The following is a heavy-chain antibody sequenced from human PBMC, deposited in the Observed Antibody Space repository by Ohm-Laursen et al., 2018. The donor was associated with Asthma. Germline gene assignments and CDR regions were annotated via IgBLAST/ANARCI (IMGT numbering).Heavy chain of an antibody. J-gene: IGHJ3*02. CDR2: INGSGGSP. V-gene: IGHV3-23*01. D-gene: IGHD1-26*01. CDR3: AKDLSGSFYQDAFDI. CDR1: GYTFSRYS. Sequence: SLRLSCAASGYTFSRYSIHWIRQAPGKGLEWVSAINGSGGSPFYGDSVKGRFTISRDNSKNSVFLQMNSLRADDTAVYFCAKDLSGSFYQDAFDIWGQGTMVTVSS.